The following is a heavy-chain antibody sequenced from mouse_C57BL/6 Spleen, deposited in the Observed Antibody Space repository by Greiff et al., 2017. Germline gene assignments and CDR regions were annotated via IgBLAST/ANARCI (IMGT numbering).Heavy chain of an antibody. CDR2: IDPADSYT. CDR1: GYTFTSYW. D-gene: IGHD1-1*01. CDR3: ARSYYYGSSCWYFDV. Sequence: VQLQQPGAELVMPGASVKLSCKASGYTFTSYWMHWVKQRPGQGLEWIGEIDPADSYTNYNQKFKGKSTLTVDKSSSTAYMQLSSLTSEDSAVYYCARSYYYGSSCWYFDVWGTGTTVTVSS. V-gene: IGHV1-69*01. J-gene: IGHJ1*03.